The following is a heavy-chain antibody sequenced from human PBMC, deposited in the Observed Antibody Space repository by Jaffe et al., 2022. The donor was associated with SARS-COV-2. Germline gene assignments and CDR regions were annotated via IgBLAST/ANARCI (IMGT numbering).Heavy chain of an antibody. CDR1: GFTFDDYA. J-gene: IGHJ6*02. Sequence: EVQLVESGGGLVQPGRSLRLSCAASGFTFDDYAMHWVRQAPGKGLEWVSGISWNSGSIGYADSVKGRFTISRDNAKNSLYLQMNSLRAEDTALYYCAKGVLQRGIRSYDYVWGSYRPQRARSLDYYYYGMDVWGQGTTVTVSS. CDR3: AKGVLQRGIRSYDYVWGSYRPQRARSLDYYYYGMDV. CDR2: ISWNSGSI. V-gene: IGHV3-9*01. D-gene: IGHD3-16*02.